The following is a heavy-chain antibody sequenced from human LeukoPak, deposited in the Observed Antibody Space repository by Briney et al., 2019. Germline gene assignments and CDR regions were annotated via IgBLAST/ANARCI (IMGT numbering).Heavy chain of an antibody. CDR2: IKTDGSST. J-gene: IGHJ5*01. CDR3: ARDSSGSGSLYRNWFDS. D-gene: IGHD3-10*01. V-gene: IGHV3-74*01. Sequence: PGGSLRLSCAASGFTFSSYWMHWVRQAPGKGLVWVSRIKTDGSSTAYADSVKGRFTISRDNAENTLYLQMNGLRADDTAVYYCARDSSGSGSLYRNWFDSWGQGTLVTVSS. CDR1: GFTFSSYW.